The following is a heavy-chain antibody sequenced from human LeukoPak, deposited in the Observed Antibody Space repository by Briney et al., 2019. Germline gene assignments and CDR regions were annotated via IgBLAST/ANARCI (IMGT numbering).Heavy chain of an antibody. Sequence: SETLSLTCTVSGGSIISNRHYWSWIRQPAGKGLEWIGHIYSSGNTKYNPSLKSRLTMSIDSSKNQFSLILTSVTAADTAVYYCARVALITIHENDAFDIWGQGTVVTVSS. CDR1: GGSIISNRHY. CDR3: ARVALITIHENDAFDI. CDR2: IYSSGNT. V-gene: IGHV4-61*09. D-gene: IGHD3-3*01. J-gene: IGHJ3*02.